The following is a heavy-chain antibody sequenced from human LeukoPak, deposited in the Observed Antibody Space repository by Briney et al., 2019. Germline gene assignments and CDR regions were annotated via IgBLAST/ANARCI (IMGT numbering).Heavy chain of an antibody. J-gene: IGHJ6*02. CDR3: ARDGRIAVAGPGGMDV. CDR2: IYSGGST. Sequence: GGSLRPSWAASGFTVGRTYMGWVRQAPGKGREWASVIYSGGSTYYADSVKGRFTISRDNSKNTLYLQMNSLRAEDTAVYYCARDGRIAVAGPGGMDVWGQGTTVTVSS. CDR1: GFTVGRTY. D-gene: IGHD6-19*01. V-gene: IGHV3-53*01.